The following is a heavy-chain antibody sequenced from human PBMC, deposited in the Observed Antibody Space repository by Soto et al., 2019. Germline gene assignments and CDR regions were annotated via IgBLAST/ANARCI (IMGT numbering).Heavy chain of an antibody. CDR2: ISTYNGNT. V-gene: IGHV1-18*04. D-gene: IGHD2-21*02. CDR1: GYTFTSYG. CDR3: ARDERDSCSGGDCFYFDY. J-gene: IGHJ4*02. Sequence: ALVKVSCKASGYTFTSYGISWVRQAPGQGLEWLGWISTYNGNTNSAPRLQGRLTLTTDTSTNTAYMELRSLTSDDTAVYYCARDERDSCSGGDCFYFDYWGQGTLVTVSS.